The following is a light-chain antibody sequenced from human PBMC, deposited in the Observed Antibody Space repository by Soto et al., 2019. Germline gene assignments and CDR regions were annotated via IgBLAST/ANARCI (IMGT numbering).Light chain of an antibody. Sequence: DIQMTQSPSTLSASVGDRVTITCRASQSISSWLAWYQQKPGKAPKLLIYDASSLESGVPSRFSGSRYGTEFTHTISSLQPDDFATYYCQQYNGYSLYTFGQGTKLEIK. CDR3: QQYNGYSLYT. CDR1: QSISSW. V-gene: IGKV1-5*01. CDR2: DAS. J-gene: IGKJ2*01.